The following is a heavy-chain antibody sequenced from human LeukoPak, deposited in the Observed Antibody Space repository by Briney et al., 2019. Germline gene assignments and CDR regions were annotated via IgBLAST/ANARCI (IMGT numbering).Heavy chain of an antibody. V-gene: IGHV4-39*01. CDR2: IYYSGST. CDR3: ARRVVAGTFDY. CDR1: GGSLSSSSYY. Sequence: SETLSLTCTVSGGSLSSSSYYWGWLRQPPGRGLEWIGSIYYSGSTYYNPSLKSRVNISVDTCKNEFSLKLSSVTAADTAVYYCARRVVAGTFDYWGQGTLVTVSS. D-gene: IGHD6-19*01. J-gene: IGHJ4*02.